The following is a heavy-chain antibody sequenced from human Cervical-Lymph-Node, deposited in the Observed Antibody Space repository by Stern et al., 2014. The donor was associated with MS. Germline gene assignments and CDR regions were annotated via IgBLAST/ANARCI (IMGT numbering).Heavy chain of an antibody. CDR3: ASALCGVLDY. Sequence: EVQLVQSGGGLVQPGGSLRLSCAASGFTFSSYDLHWVRQATGKGLEWVSAIGTTGDTSYPGSVKGRFTIARENAENSLYLQMNSLRAGDTAVYYCASALCGVLDYWGQGTLVTVSS. CDR2: IGTTGDT. CDR1: GFTFSSYD. D-gene: IGHD3-3*01. J-gene: IGHJ4*02. V-gene: IGHV3-13*01.